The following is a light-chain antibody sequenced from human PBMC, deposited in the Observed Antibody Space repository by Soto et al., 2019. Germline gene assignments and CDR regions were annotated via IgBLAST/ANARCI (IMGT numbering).Light chain of an antibody. CDR1: SSNIGAGYD. CDR2: GNT. V-gene: IGLV1-40*01. CDR3: QAYDSSLSAL. Sequence: QSVLTQPPSVSGAPGQRVTISCTGSSSNIGAGYDVHWYQQLPGTAPKLLIYGNTNRPSGVPDRFAGSKSGTSASLAITGLQAEDEAEYYFQAYDSSLSALFGGGTKLTVL. J-gene: IGLJ2*01.